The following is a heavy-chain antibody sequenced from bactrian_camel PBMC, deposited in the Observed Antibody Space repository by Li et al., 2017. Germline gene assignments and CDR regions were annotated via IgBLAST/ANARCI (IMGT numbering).Heavy chain of an antibody. V-gene: IGHV3S54*01. CDR1: GNILGLIY. CDR2: IHTGPSTT. J-gene: IGHJ4*01. Sequence: VQLVESGGGSVQSGGSLTLSCAVSGNILGLIYMAWARQREGQEREGVASIHTGPSTTYYADSVKGRFTISQDKGTAYLQMSGVKPEDTAMYYCAADWSGGSEVNEDWDCLGFLSYERDYWGQGTQVTVS. CDR3: AADWSGGSEVNEDWDCLGFLSYERDY. D-gene: IGHD6*01.